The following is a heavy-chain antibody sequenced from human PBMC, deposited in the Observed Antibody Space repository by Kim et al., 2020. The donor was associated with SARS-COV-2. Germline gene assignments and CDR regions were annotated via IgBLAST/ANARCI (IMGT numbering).Heavy chain of an antibody. Sequence: GGSLRLSCAASGFTFSSYGMHWVRQAPGKGLEWVAVISYDGSNKYYADSVKGRFTISRDNSKNTLYLQMNSLRAEDTAVYYCAKDRSSSWKTYYYYYGMDVWGQGTTVTVSS. CDR2: ISYDGSNK. D-gene: IGHD6-13*01. CDR3: AKDRSSSWKTYYYYYGMDV. CDR1: GFTFSSYG. J-gene: IGHJ6*02. V-gene: IGHV3-30*18.